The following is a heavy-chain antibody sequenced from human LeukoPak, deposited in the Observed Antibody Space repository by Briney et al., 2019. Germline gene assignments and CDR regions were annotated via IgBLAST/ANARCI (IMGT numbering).Heavy chain of an antibody. D-gene: IGHD1-14*01. CDR3: ARGVAGVYFYYYMDV. J-gene: IGHJ6*03. V-gene: IGHV1-2*02. Sequence: ASVKVSCKASGYTFTGYYMHWVRQAPGQGLEWMGWINPNNGDTHYAQKFQGRVTMTRDTSISTAYMELSRLRSDDMAVYYCARGVAGVYFYYYMDVWGKGTTVTVSS. CDR2: INPNNGDT. CDR1: GYTFTGYY.